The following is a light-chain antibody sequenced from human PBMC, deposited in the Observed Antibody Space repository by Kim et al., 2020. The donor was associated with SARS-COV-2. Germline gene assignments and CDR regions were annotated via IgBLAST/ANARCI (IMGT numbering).Light chain of an antibody. CDR2: DAS. CDR3: QQYGTSPWT. J-gene: IGKJ1*01. Sequence: SPGERATVSCRASQSVRGSYLGWYQQKPGQAPRLLIYDASSRVTGIPDRFSGSGSGTDFTLSISRLEPEDFAVYYCQQYGTSPWTFGQGTKVEIK. V-gene: IGKV3-20*01. CDR1: QSVRGSY.